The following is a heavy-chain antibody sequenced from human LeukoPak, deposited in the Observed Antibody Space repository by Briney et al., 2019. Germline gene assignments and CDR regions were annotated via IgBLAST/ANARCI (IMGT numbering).Heavy chain of an antibody. J-gene: IGHJ4*02. Sequence: ASVKVSCKASGYTFTNYGFSWVRQAPGHGLEWMGWISTYNGNTNYAQKLQGRVTMTTDTSTSTAYMELRSLRSDDTAVYYCARVAGLRYFDWVDYWGQGTLVTVSS. V-gene: IGHV1-18*04. CDR1: GYTFTNYG. CDR2: ISTYNGNT. D-gene: IGHD3-9*01. CDR3: ARVAGLRYFDWVDY.